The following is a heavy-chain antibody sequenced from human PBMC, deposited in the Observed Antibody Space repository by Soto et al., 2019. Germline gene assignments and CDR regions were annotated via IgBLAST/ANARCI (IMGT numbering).Heavy chain of an antibody. J-gene: IGHJ4*02. CDR2: ISSDGTKK. CDR3: AKHPYGDSFF. D-gene: IGHD4-17*01. V-gene: IGHV3-30*18. CDR1: SFTFTSYD. Sequence: QVQLVESGGGVVQPGRSLRRSCAASSFTFTSYDLHWVRQAPGKGLEWVAFISSDGTKKYYADSVKGRFTISRDNSKNPLYLQMNSLRPEDTAVCHCAKHPYGDSFFWGQGTLLTVSS.